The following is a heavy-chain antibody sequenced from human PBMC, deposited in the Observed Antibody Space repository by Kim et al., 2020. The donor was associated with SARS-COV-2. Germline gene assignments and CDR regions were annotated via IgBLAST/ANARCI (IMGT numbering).Heavy chain of an antibody. Sequence: GGSLRLSCAASGFTFSSYWMSWVRQAPGKGLEWVANIKQDGSEKYYVDSVKGRFTISRDNAKNSLYLQMNSLRAEDTAVYYCARDMMVRGESCYYYYVMDVGGQGTTVTVSS. D-gene: IGHD3-10*01. V-gene: IGHV3-7*03. CDR1: GFTFSSYW. J-gene: IGHJ6*02. CDR2: IKQDGSEK. CDR3: ARDMMVRGESCYYYYVMDV.